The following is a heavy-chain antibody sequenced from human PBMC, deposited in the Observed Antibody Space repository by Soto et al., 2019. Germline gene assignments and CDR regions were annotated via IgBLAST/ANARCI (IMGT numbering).Heavy chain of an antibody. V-gene: IGHV4-30-4*01. CDR3: AREASISVVTASRGLRH. CDR1: GGSISSGDYY. CDR2: IYYSGST. J-gene: IGHJ1*01. D-gene: IGHD2-21*02. Sequence: QVQLQESGPGLVKPSQTLSLTCTVSGGSISSGDYYWSWIRQPPGKGLEWIGYIYYSGSTYYNPSLKRRVTISVDTSKNQFSLKLSSVTAADTAVYYCAREASISVVTASRGLRHWGQGTLVTVSS.